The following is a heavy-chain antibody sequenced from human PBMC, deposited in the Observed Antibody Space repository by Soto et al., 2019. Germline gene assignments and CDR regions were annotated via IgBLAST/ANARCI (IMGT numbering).Heavy chain of an antibody. Sequence: QVQLQESGPGLVKPSQTLSLTCTVSGGSISSGDYYWSWIRQPPGKGLEWIGYIYHSGSTYYNPSPXSXLTISVDTATNQFSLKLSSVTAADTAVYYCARERPDGARLDPWGQGTLVTVSS. CDR3: ARERPDGARLDP. J-gene: IGHJ5*02. V-gene: IGHV4-30-4*01. D-gene: IGHD6-6*01. CDR2: IYHSGST. CDR1: GGSISSGDYY.